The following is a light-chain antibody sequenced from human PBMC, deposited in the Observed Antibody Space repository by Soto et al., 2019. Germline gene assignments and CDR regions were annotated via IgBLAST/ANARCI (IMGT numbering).Light chain of an antibody. V-gene: IGKV3D-15*01. J-gene: IGKJ3*01. CDR1: QSLNRN. CDR2: GAS. CDR3: QHYNDWPPAFT. Sequence: EILMTQSPATLSVSPGERATLSCRASQSLNRNLAWYQQKPGQAPRLIIYGASTKASGIQARVNGSGSGTEFTLTISSLLSEYFALYYCQHYNDWPPAFTFGPETNLDL.